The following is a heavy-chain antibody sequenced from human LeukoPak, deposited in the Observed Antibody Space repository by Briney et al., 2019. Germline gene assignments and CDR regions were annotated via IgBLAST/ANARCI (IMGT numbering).Heavy chain of an antibody. CDR2: SSHSGST. D-gene: IGHD1-14*01. CDR3: ARVDTPQSYYFYGLDV. Sequence: SETLSLTCTVSGGSISSGDYHWRWIRQPPGKGLEWIAYSSHSGSTDYNPSLKSRITISVDTPKTQFSLKLTSVTAADTAVYYCARVDTPQSYYFYGLDVWGRGTTVTVSS. J-gene: IGHJ6*02. V-gene: IGHV4-30-4*01. CDR1: GGSISSGDYH.